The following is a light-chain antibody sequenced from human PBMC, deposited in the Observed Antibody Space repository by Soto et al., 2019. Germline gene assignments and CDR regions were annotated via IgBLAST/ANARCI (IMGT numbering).Light chain of an antibody. CDR3: QKYNSAPWT. CDR2: VAS. V-gene: IGKV1-27*01. CDR1: QGISNY. J-gene: IGKJ1*01. Sequence: DIQMTQSPSSLSASVGDRVTITCRASQGISNYLAWYQQQPGKVPKLLIYVASTLQSGVPSRFSGSGSGTDFTLTISSLQPEDVATYYCQKYNSAPWTFGQGAKVEIK.